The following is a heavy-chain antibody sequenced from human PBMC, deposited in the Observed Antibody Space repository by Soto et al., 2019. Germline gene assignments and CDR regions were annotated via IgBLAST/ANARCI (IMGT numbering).Heavy chain of an antibody. CDR2: IYSGGST. Sequence: GGSLRLSCAASGFTVSSNYMSWVRQAPGKGLEWVSVIYSGGSTYYADSVKGRFTISRDNSKNTLYLQMNSLRAEDTAVYYCARGISGGDYVYYYGMDVWGQGTTVTVSS. CDR1: GFTVSSNY. V-gene: IGHV3-53*01. J-gene: IGHJ6*02. CDR3: ARGISGGDYVYYYGMDV. D-gene: IGHD4-17*01.